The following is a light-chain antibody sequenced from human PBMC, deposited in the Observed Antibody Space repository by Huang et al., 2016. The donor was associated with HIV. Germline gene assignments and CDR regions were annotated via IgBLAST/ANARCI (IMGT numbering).Light chain of an antibody. J-gene: IGKJ2*01. CDR2: WAS. Sequence: IVMTQSPESLSVSLGERATINCKSSQIVLYKSDKGNYVAWYQEKPGQSPKVLIYWASTRQSGVPDRFRCRGSGKNCTLTIDSFQAEDVALYYYQQYFSTPTFGLGTKLEI. CDR3: QQYFSTPT. V-gene: IGKV4-1*01. CDR1: QIVLYKSDKGNY.